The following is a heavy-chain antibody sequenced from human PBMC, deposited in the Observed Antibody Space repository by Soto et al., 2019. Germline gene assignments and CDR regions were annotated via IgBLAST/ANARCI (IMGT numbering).Heavy chain of an antibody. J-gene: IGHJ4*02. V-gene: IGHV4-30-4*01. D-gene: IGHD1-26*01. CDR1: GGSIRGGDYY. CDR2: IYYTGST. Sequence: QVQLPESGPGLVKPSQTLSLTCPVSGGSIRGGDYYWSWIRQPPGKGLEWIGYIYYTGSTYYNPPRKARVTISVDTSKNQFAPKLSSVTAADTAGYYCASEYSRSDYDFDYWGQGTLVTVSS. CDR3: ASEYSRSDYDFDY.